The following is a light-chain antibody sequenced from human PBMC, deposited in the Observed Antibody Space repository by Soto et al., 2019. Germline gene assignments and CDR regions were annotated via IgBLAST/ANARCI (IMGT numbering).Light chain of an antibody. CDR3: SSSTSSSTYV. Sequence: QSALTQPPSVSGSPGQSVTISCTGTSSDLGSYNRVSWYQQPPGTAPKLMIYEVTNRPSGVPDRFSGSKSGNTASLTISGLQAEDEADYYCSSSTSSSTYVFGTGTKLTVL. CDR2: EVT. CDR1: SSDLGSYNR. J-gene: IGLJ1*01. V-gene: IGLV2-18*02.